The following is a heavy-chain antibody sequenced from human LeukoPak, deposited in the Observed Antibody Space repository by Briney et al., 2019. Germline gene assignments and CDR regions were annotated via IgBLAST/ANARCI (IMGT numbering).Heavy chain of an antibody. CDR2: ISSSSSYI. CDR3: ARDGMYAIDWFDP. D-gene: IGHD2-8*01. Sequence: GGSLRLSCAASGFTFSSYSMNWVRQAPGKGLEWVSYISSSSSYIYYADSVKGRFTISRDNAKNSLYLQVNSQRAEDTAVYYCARDGMYAIDWFDPGGEGTLVTVS. J-gene: IGHJ5*02. V-gene: IGHV3-21*01. CDR1: GFTFSSYS.